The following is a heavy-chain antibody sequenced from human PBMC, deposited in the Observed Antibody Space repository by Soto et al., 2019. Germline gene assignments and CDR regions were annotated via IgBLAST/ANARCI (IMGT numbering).Heavy chain of an antibody. CDR2: INWIGGST. CDR3: ARDTSFWDGDYPGVMDV. D-gene: IGHD4-17*01. V-gene: IGHV3-20*01. Sequence: EVQMVESGGGVVRPGGSLRLSCAASGFTFDDYGMSWVRQATGKGLEWVSGINWIGGSTGSADSVKGRFTISRDNAKNSLYLQMKSLRAEDTAWYHCARDTSFWDGDYPGVMDVWGKVTTVTVSS. CDR1: GFTFDDYG. J-gene: IGHJ6*03.